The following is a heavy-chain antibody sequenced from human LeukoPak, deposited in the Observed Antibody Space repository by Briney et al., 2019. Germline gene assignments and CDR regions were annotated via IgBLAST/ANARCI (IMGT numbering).Heavy chain of an antibody. J-gene: IGHJ4*02. CDR3: ARSRCVGSTHCYYFDY. V-gene: IGHV1-8*03. CDR1: GYTFTNYN. Sequence: GPVKVSCKASGYTFTNYNINWVRQTSGQGLEWMGWMNPNIGNTGYAQKFQGRVTITRNTSINTAYMELSSLRSEDSAVYYCARSRCVGSTHCYYFDYWGQGTLVTVSS. D-gene: IGHD2-2*01. CDR2: MNPNIGNT.